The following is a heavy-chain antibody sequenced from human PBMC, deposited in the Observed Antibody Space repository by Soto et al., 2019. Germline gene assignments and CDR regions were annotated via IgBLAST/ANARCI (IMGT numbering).Heavy chain of an antibody. CDR1: GGSISSYY. CDR2: IYYSGST. J-gene: IGHJ5*02. V-gene: IGHV4-59*01. Sequence: PSETLSLTCTVSGGSISSYYWSWIRQPPGKGLEWIGYIYYSGSTNYNPSLKSRVTISVDTSKNQFSLKLSSVTAADTAVYYCAREVPWEYCSGGSCPVGFDPWGQGTLVTVSS. D-gene: IGHD2-15*01. CDR3: AREVPWEYCSGGSCPVGFDP.